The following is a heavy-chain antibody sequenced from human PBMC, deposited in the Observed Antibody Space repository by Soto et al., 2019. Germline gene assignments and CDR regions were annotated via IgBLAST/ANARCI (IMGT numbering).Heavy chain of an antibody. J-gene: IGHJ4*02. CDR3: ARDSLLDILTGYYNVGASLDY. Sequence: ASVKVSCKASGYTFTSYGISWVRQAPGQGLEWMGWISAYNGNTNYAQKFQGRVTMTTDTSTTTAYMELRSLRSDDTAVYFCARDSLLDILTGYYNVGASLDYWGQGTLVTVSS. CDR1: GYTFTSYG. V-gene: IGHV1-18*04. CDR2: ISAYNGNT. D-gene: IGHD3-9*01.